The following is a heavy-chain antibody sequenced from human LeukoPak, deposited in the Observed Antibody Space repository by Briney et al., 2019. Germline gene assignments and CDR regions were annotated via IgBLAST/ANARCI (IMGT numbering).Heavy chain of an antibody. V-gene: IGHV4-59*01. CDR2: FHNSGTS. D-gene: IGHD3-16*01. J-gene: IGHJ4*02. CDR1: DDSISDYY. CDR3: TRGAGWLIDY. Sequence: ASETLSLTCTVSDDSISDYYRGWIRQPPGKGLEWIGYFHNSGTSTYNPSLKSRVTISADTSKNQFSLKLNSLTTADTAVYYCTRGAGWLIDYWGQGILVTVSS.